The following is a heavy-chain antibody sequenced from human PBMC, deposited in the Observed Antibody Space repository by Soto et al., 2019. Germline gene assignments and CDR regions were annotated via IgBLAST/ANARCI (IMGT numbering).Heavy chain of an antibody. CDR2: ISTYNGNT. J-gene: IGHJ3*02. CDR1: GYTFTGYY. D-gene: IGHD3-10*01. Sequence: ASVKVSCKASGYTFTGYYMHWVRQAPGQGLEWMGWISTYNGNTNYAQKFQGRVTMTTDTSTSTASMELRSLRSDDTAVYYCAGGYKTYGSGSYYNQDDAFDIWGQGTMVTVSS. CDR3: AGGYKTYGSGSYYNQDDAFDI. V-gene: IGHV1-18*04.